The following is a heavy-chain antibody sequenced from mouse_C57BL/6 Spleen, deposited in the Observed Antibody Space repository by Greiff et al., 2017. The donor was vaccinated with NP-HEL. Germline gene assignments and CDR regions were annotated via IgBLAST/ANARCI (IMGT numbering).Heavy chain of an antibody. CDR2: INPNNGGT. V-gene: IGHV1-26*01. J-gene: IGHJ2*01. Sequence: VQLQQSGPELVKPGASVKISCKASGYTFTDYYMNWVKQSHGKSLEWIGDINPNNGGTSYNQKFKGKATLTVDKSSSTAYMELRSLTSEDSAVYYCARWDYGSGYDFDYWGQGTTLTVSS. CDR3: ARWDYGSGYDFDY. D-gene: IGHD1-1*01. CDR1: GYTFTDYY.